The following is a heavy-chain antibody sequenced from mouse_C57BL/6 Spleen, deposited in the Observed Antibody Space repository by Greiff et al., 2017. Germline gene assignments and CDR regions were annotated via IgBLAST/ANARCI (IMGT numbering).Heavy chain of an antibody. CDR3: ARSVTGTLAY. D-gene: IGHD4-1*01. Sequence: QVQLQQPGAELVKPGASVKMSCKASGYTFTSYWLTWVKQRPGKGLEWIGDIYPGSGSTNYNGKFKSKATLTVDTSSSTAYMQLSSLTSEDSAVYYCARSVTGTLAYWGQGTLVTVSA. J-gene: IGHJ3*01. CDR2: IYPGSGST. CDR1: GYTFTSYW. V-gene: IGHV1-55*01.